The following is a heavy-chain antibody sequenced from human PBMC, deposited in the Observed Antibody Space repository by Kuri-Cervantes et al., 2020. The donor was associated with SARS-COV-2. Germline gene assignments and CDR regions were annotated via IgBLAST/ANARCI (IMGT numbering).Heavy chain of an antibody. Sequence: GGSLRLSCAASGFTFSNSWMSWVRQAPGKGLEWVANIKYDGSEKYYVDSVKGRFIISRDNAKNSVYLQMNSLRDADTAVCYCTRGGYTSALSRQNWFDPWGQGTLVTVSS. CDR3: TRGGYTSALSRQNWFDP. V-gene: IGHV3-7*03. CDR2: IKYDGSEK. CDR1: GFTFSNSW. J-gene: IGHJ5*02. D-gene: IGHD6-19*01.